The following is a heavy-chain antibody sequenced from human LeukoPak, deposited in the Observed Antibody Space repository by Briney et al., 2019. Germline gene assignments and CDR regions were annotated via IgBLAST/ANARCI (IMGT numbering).Heavy chain of an antibody. CDR2: IFYSGST. J-gene: IGHJ4*02. D-gene: IGHD3-22*01. CDR3: ARGQTPYYDSSGFSFFDY. Sequence: SQTLSLTCTVSGGSISSGGYYWSWIRQHPGKGLEWIGYIFYSGSTYYNPSLKSRVTISVDTSKNQFSLKLSSVTAADTAVYYCARGQTPYYDSSGFSFFDYWGQGTLVTVSS. CDR1: GGSISSGGYY. V-gene: IGHV4-31*03.